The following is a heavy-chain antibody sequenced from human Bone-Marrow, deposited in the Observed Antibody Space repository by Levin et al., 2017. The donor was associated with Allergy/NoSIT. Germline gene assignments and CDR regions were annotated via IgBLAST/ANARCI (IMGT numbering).Heavy chain of an antibody. CDR3: ASTVELELHLYYYYGMDV. D-gene: IGHD1-7*01. Sequence: GGSLRLSCAASGFTFSSYAMHWVRQAPGKGLEWVAVISYDGSNKYYADSVKGRFTISRDNSKNTLYLQMNSLRAEDTAVYYCASTVELELHLYYYYGMDVWGQGTTVTVSS. CDR2: ISYDGSNK. CDR1: GFTFSSYA. J-gene: IGHJ6*02. V-gene: IGHV3-30-3*01.